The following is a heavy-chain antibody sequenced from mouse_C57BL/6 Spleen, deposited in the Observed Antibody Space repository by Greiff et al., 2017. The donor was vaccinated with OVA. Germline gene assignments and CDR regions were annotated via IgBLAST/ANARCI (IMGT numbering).Heavy chain of an antibody. CDR1: GYTFTDYN. D-gene: IGHD2-4*01. V-gene: IGHV1-18*01. Sequence: VQLQQSGPELVKPGASVKIPCKASGYTFTDYNMDWVKQSHGKSLEWIGDINPNNGGTIYNQKFKGKATLTVDKSSSTAYMELRSLTSEDTAVYYCARSHMITTRYYFDYWGQGTTLTVSS. J-gene: IGHJ2*01. CDR2: INPNNGGT. CDR3: ARSHMITTRYYFDY.